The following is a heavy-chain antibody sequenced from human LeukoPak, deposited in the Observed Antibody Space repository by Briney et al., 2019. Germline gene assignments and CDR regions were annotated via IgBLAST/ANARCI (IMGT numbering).Heavy chain of an antibody. CDR3: ARLRVVVAATRFYHNWFDP. CDR2: INHSGST. D-gene: IGHD2-15*01. Sequence: PSETLSLTCAVYGGSFSGYYWSWIRQPPGKGLEWIGEINHSGSTNYNPSLKSRVTISVDTSKNQFSLKLSSVTAADTAVYYCARLRVVVAATRFYHNWFDPWGQGTLVTVSS. V-gene: IGHV4-34*01. CDR1: GGSFSGYY. J-gene: IGHJ5*02.